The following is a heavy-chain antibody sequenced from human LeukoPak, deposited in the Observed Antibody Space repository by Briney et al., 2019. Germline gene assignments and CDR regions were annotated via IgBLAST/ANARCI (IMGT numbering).Heavy chain of an antibody. V-gene: IGHV4-4*07. Sequence: SETLSLTCAVYGESFSGYYWSWIRQPAGKGLEWIGRIYTSGSTNYNASLKSRVSMSVDTSKNQFSLKLSSVTAADTAVFYCARENSGSYREFDYWGQGTLVAVSS. J-gene: IGHJ4*02. D-gene: IGHD1-26*01. CDR3: ARENSGSYREFDY. CDR1: GESFSGYY. CDR2: IYTSGST.